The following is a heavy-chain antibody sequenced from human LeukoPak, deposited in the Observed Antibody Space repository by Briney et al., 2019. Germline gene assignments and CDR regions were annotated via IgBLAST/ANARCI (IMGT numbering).Heavy chain of an antibody. CDR2: IYYSGST. J-gene: IGHJ3*02. D-gene: IGHD2-2*01. CDR1: GGSISSGDYY. CDR3: ARVCSSTSCHRDAFDI. V-gene: IGHV4-30-4*08. Sequence: SETLSLTCTVSGGSISSGDYYWSWIRQPPGKGLEWIGYIYYSGSTYYNPSLKSRVTISVDTSKNQFSLKLSSVTAADTAVYYCARVCSSTSCHRDAFDIWGQGTMVTVSS.